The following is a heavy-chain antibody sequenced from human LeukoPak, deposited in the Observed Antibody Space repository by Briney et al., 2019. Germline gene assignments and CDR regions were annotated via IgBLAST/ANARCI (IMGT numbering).Heavy chain of an antibody. Sequence: GGSLRLSCAASGFSLDYYVMSWVRQAPGKGLELVSGINWNGGSTGDVDSVNGRFTISRDNAKNSLYLQMKSLRAEDTALYHCARDLKYYYDSSGYYTSQGYFDLWGRGTLVSVSS. CDR3: ARDLKYYYDSSGYYTSQGYFDL. J-gene: IGHJ2*01. D-gene: IGHD3-22*01. CDR2: INWNGGST. CDR1: GFSLDYYV. V-gene: IGHV3-20*01.